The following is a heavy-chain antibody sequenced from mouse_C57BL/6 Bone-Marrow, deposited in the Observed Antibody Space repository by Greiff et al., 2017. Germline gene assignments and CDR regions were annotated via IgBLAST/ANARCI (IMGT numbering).Heavy chain of an antibody. J-gene: IGHJ2*01. Sequence: QVQLQQPGSELVMPGASVKLSCKASGYTFTIYCMHWVKQRPGHCLEWIGEIDPSDRYTNYNQKFKGKYTLTVDQSSSTAYMPLSSLTSEDAAFYYCARSEGILDDWGQGTTLTVSS. V-gene: IGHV1-69*01. CDR2: IDPSDRYT. D-gene: IGHD5-2*01. CDR3: ARSEGILDD. CDR1: GYTFTIYC.